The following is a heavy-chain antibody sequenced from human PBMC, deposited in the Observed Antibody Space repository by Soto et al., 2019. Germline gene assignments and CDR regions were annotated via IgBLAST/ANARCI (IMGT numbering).Heavy chain of an antibody. Sequence: QITLKESGPTLVKPTQTLTLTCTFSGFSLSTRGVGVGWIRQSPEKALEWLALIYWDDDKRYNPYLKNRLTITKDTSDNKLVRRMTNMDPVDTATYYCAPRHFALFAVVPTDWFYPWCQGSLVTVSS. CDR2: IYWDDDK. V-gene: IGHV2-5*02. J-gene: IGHJ5*02. D-gene: IGHD3-3*01. CDR3: APRHFALFAVVPTDWFYP. CDR1: GFSLSTRGVG.